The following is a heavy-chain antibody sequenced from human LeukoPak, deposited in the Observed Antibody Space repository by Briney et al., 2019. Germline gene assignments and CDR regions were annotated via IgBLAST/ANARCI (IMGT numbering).Heavy chain of an antibody. Sequence: GGSLRLSCAASGFTFSSYWMSWVRQAPGKGLVWVARIVGDGTSATYADSVKGRFTISRDNGKDTLYLQMNSLRVEDTALYYCVRGGDDPDHWGQGTLVTVSS. V-gene: IGHV3-74*01. J-gene: IGHJ4*02. CDR2: IVGDGTSA. CDR1: GFTFSSYW. CDR3: VRGGDDPDH. D-gene: IGHD3-16*01.